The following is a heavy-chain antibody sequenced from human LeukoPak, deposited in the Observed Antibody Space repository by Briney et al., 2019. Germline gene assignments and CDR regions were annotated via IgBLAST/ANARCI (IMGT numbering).Heavy chain of an antibody. CDR1: EYTFTNFH. J-gene: IGHJ6*02. V-gene: IGHV1-46*01. Sequence: GASVKVSCKASEYTFTNFHMHWVRQALGQGLEWMGIIDPSGGSASYAQKFLGRVTMTSDTSASTVYMELSSLKASDSAMYYCARHSKTGSTFYGMDVWGQGTTVTVSS. D-gene: IGHD1-7*01. CDR2: IDPSGGSA. CDR3: ARHSKTGSTFYGMDV.